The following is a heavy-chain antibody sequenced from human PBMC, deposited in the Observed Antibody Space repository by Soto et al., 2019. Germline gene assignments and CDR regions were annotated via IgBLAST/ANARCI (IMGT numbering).Heavy chain of an antibody. V-gene: IGHV3-23*01. J-gene: IGHJ3*02. CDR2: ISGSGGRT. CDR1: GFPFSSYA. D-gene: IGHD3-16*01. Sequence: PGGSLRLSCVASGFPFSSYAMSWVRQPPGKGLEWVSGISGSGGRTYYADSVKGRFTISRDNSNNTLSLQMHILRVEDTAVYLGGRGGYYSLFEIWGQGTMVTVSS. CDR3: GRGGYYSLFEI.